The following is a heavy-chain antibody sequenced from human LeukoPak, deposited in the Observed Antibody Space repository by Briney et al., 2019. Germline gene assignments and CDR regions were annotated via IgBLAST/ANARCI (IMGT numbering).Heavy chain of an antibody. CDR3: ARGAAARPGYFDY. V-gene: IGHV3-21*01. J-gene: IGHJ4*02. D-gene: IGHD6-6*01. CDR2: ISSSSSYI. CDR1: GFTFSSYS. Sequence: GGSLRLSCAASGFTFSSYSMNWVRQAPGKGLEWVSSISSSSSYIYYADSVKGRFTISRDNAKNSLYLQMNSLRAEDTAVYYCARGAAARPGYFDYWGQGTLVTVSS.